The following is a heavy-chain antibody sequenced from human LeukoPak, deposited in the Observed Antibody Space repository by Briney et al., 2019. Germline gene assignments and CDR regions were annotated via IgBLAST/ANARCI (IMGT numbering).Heavy chain of an antibody. D-gene: IGHD3-3*01. J-gene: IGHJ6*02. CDR3: AGEALGFWSGPNYYYYGMGV. V-gene: IGHV1-18*01. CDR2: ISAYTGDT. Sequence: AASVKVSCKASGYSFTSYGFSWVRQTPGQGLEWMGWISAYTGDTKNAQKVQGRVTMTTDTSTSTAYMELRSLRSDDTAVYYCAGEALGFWSGPNYYYYGMGVWGQGTTVTVSS. CDR1: GYSFTSYG.